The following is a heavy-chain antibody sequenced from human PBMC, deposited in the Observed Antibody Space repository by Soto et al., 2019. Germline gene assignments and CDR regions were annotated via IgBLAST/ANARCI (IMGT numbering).Heavy chain of an antibody. CDR1: GFTFSSYG. J-gene: IGHJ6*02. CDR3: ARDSQVTTYDYYNGMDV. CDR2: IWYDGSNK. D-gene: IGHD4-17*01. Sequence: QVQLVESGGGVVQPGRSLRLSCAASGFTFSSYGMHWVRQAPGKGLEWVAVIWYDGSNKYYAESVKGQFTISRDNSKNKLYRQMNSLKAEDTAVYYCARDSQVTTYDYYNGMDVWGQGSKVTDS. V-gene: IGHV3-33*01.